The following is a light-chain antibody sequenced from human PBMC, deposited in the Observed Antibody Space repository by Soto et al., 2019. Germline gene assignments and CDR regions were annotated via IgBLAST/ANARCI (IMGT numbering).Light chain of an antibody. CDR2: DND. J-gene: IGLJ2*01. Sequence: QSVLTQPPSVSAAPGQKVTISCSGSSSNIGNQYVSWYQQLPGTAPKLLIYDNDKRPSGIPDRFSGSKSGTSATLAITGLQTGDEADYYCGTWDSSLTARIFDGGTKLTVL. CDR3: GTWDSSLTARI. V-gene: IGLV1-51*01. CDR1: SSNIGNQY.